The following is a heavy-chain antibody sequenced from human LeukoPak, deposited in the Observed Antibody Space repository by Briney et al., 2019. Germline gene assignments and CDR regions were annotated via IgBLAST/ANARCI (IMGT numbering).Heavy chain of an antibody. CDR2: ISYDGSNK. D-gene: IGHD3-3*01. Sequence: PGRSLRLSCAASGFTFSSYAMHWVRQAPGKGLEWVAVISYDGSNKYYADSVKGRFTISRDNSENTLYLQMNSLRAEDTAVYYCARDFWWLPDYWGQGTLVTVSS. V-gene: IGHV3-30*04. CDR1: GFTFSSYA. CDR3: ARDFWWLPDY. J-gene: IGHJ4*02.